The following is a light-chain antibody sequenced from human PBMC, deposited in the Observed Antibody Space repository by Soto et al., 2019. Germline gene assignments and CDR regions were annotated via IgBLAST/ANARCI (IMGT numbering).Light chain of an antibody. V-gene: IGKV1-5*01. CDR3: QQYNRYSLT. Sequence: DIQMTQSPSTLWASEGDRVTITCRASQSISSWLAWYQQKPGKAPKLLIYDASSLESGVPSRFSGSGSDTEFTLTINNLQPDDFATYHCQQYNRYSLTFGGGTKVEIK. CDR1: QSISSW. CDR2: DAS. J-gene: IGKJ4*01.